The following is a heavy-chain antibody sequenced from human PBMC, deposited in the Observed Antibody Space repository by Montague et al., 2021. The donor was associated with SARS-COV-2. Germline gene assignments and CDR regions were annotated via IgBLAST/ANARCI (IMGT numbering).Heavy chain of an antibody. D-gene: IGHD2-15*01. CDR3: ARHYSATLPAVY. V-gene: IGHV4-59*01. CDR2: TYYTGST. CDR1: GGSITSYY. J-gene: IGHJ4*02. Sequence: SETLSLTCTVSGGSITSYYWSWIRQPPGKGLEWIGHTYYTGSTNYNPSLKSRGTISVDKSKNQFSLRLSSVTAADTAVYYCARHYSATLPAVYWGQGTLVTVSS.